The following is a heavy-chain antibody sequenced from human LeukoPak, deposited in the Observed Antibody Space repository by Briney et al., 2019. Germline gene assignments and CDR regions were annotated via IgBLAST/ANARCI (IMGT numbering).Heavy chain of an antibody. Sequence: SETLTLTCTVSGGSISSSSYYWGWVRQPPGKGLEWNGSIYYSANPSSHQSLKSRVTISLDTSKKQYSLRLSSVTAADTDVYYCAVDFGNHRVVSWGQGSLVTVSS. CDR2: IYYSANP. D-gene: IGHD3/OR15-3a*01. V-gene: IGHV4-39*01. CDR3: AVDFGNHRVVS. J-gene: IGHJ5*01. CDR1: GGSISSSSYY.